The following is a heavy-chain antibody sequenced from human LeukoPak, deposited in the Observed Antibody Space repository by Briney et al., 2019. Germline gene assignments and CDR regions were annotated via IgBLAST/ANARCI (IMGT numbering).Heavy chain of an antibody. CDR2: ISYDGRSK. V-gene: IGHV3-30*03. CDR1: GFTFNNYG. CDR3: ARDLPPEDV. Sequence: PGGSLRLSCAASGFTFNNYGMHWVRQAPGKGLEWLAVISYDGRSKYYADSLKGRFTISRDNSKNTLYLQMNSLRVDDTAVYYCARDLPPEDVWGQGTTVTVPS. J-gene: IGHJ6*02.